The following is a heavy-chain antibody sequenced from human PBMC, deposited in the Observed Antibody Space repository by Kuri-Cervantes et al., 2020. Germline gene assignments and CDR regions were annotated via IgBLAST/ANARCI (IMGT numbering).Heavy chain of an antibody. V-gene: IGHV1-2*04. CDR3: ARDPGIAAAGTDDY. Sequence: ASVKVSCKASGYTFTGYCMHWVRQAPGQGLEWMGWINPNSGGTNYAQKFQGWVTMTRDTSISTAYMELSRLRSDDTAVYYCARDPGIAAAGTDDYWGQGTLVTVSS. D-gene: IGHD6-13*01. J-gene: IGHJ4*02. CDR2: INPNSGGT. CDR1: GYTFTGYC.